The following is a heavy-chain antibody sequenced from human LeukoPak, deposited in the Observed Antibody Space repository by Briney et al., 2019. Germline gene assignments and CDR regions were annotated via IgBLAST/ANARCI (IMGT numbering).Heavy chain of an antibody. CDR2: INRSGST. D-gene: IGHD3-10*01. CDR1: GGSFSGYY. CDR3: ARDHTRYYGSGSYGVWFDP. Sequence: SSETLSLTCAVYGGSFSGYYWSWIRQPPGKGLEWIGEINRSGSTNYNPSLKSRVTISVDTSKNQFSLKLSSVTAADTAVYYCARDHTRYYGSGSYGVWFDPWGQGTLVTVSS. V-gene: IGHV4-34*01. J-gene: IGHJ5*02.